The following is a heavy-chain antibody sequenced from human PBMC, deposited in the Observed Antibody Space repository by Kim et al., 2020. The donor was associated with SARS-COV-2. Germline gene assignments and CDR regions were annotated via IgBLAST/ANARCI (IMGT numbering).Heavy chain of an antibody. CDR3: ARGGEYYYDSSGYFLDY. V-gene: IGHV3-30*07. Sequence: VKGRFTISRDNSKNTLYLQMNSLRAEDTAVYYCARGGEYYYDSSGYFLDYWGQGTLVTVSS. D-gene: IGHD3-22*01. J-gene: IGHJ4*02.